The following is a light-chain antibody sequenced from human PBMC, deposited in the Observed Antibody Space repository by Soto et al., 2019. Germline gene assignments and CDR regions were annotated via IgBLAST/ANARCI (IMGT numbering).Light chain of an antibody. CDR3: QQYGSSPFT. Sequence: EIVLTQSPGTLALSPGERATLSCRASQSVNNNYLTWYQQKRGQAPRLLIHGASSRANGIPDRFSGSGSGTDFTLTISRLEPEDFAVYYCQQYGSSPFTFGPGTRVGIK. J-gene: IGKJ3*01. V-gene: IGKV3-20*01. CDR2: GAS. CDR1: QSVNNNY.